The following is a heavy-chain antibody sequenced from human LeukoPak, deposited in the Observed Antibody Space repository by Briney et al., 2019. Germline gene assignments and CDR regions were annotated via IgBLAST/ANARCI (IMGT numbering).Heavy chain of an antibody. V-gene: IGHV2-5*02. CDR3: AHRGASSIAARRYFDY. J-gene: IGHJ4*02. CDR2: IYWDDDK. Sequence: SGPTLVNPTQPLTLTCTFSGFSLSTSGVGVGWIRQPPGKALEWLALIYWDDDKRYIPSLKSRLTITKDTSKNQVVLTMTNMDPVDTATYYCAHRGASSIAARRYFDYWGQGTLVTVSS. CDR1: GFSLSTSGVG. D-gene: IGHD6-6*01.